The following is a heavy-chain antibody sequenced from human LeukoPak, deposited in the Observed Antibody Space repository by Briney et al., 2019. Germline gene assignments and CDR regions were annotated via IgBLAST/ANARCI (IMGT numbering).Heavy chain of an antibody. V-gene: IGHV1-46*01. CDR3: ARGQTNPQFDY. D-gene: IGHD1-14*01. Sequence: GASVKVSCKASGYTFTSYYMHWVRQAPGQGLEWMGIINPSGGSTSYAQKFQGRVTMIRDMSTSTVYMELSSLRSEDTAVYYCARGQTNPQFDYWGQGTLVTVSS. J-gene: IGHJ4*02. CDR2: INPSGGST. CDR1: GYTFTSYY.